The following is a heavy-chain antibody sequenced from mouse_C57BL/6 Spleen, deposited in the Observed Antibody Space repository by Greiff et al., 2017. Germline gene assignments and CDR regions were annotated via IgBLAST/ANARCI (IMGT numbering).Heavy chain of an antibody. CDR2: ISDGGGNT. CDR3: ARRDDGYYWFAY. V-gene: IGHV5-9*01. D-gene: IGHD2-3*01. CDR1: GFTFSSYT. Sequence: EVKVVESGGGLVKPGGSLKLSCAASGFTFSSYTMSWVRQTPEKRLEWVGTISDGGGNTYYPHMVKGRFTIARDNAKNTLYLQMSSLRSEDTALYYRARRDDGYYWFAYWGQGTLVTVSA. J-gene: IGHJ3*01.